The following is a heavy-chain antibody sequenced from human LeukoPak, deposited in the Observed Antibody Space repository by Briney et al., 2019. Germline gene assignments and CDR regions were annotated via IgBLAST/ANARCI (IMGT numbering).Heavy chain of an antibody. Sequence: SETLSLTCTVSGSSINNNFWTRIRQPPGKGLEWIGYIYSSGSANYNPSLKSRVIISGDTSKNQISLKLTSVTAADTAVYFCARHRDYYDTWGHGTLVTVSS. CDR1: GSSINNNF. CDR3: ARHRDYYDT. V-gene: IGHV4-59*08. D-gene: IGHD3-22*01. CDR2: IYSSGSA. J-gene: IGHJ4*01.